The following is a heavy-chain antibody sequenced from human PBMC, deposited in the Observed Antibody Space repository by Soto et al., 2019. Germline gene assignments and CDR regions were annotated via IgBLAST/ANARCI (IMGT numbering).Heavy chain of an antibody. Sequence: QVQLQESGPGLVKPSQTLSLTCTVSGGSISTVDYWWSWIRQSPDMGLEWIGHIYDGGRTYNNPSLESRVTMPVDTSRSQLSLTLSSVSAADPAVYYCARGPSGDKVDSWGPGTLVTVSS. CDR1: GGSISTVDYW. CDR2: IYDGGRT. J-gene: IGHJ4*02. D-gene: IGHD7-27*01. CDR3: ARGPSGDKVDS. V-gene: IGHV4-30-4*01.